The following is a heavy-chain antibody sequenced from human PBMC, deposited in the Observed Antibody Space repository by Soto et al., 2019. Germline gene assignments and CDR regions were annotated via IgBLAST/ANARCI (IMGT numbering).Heavy chain of an antibody. Sequence: QITLKESGPTLVKPTQTLTLTCTFSGFSLSTSGVGVGWIRQPPGKALEWLALIYWHGDKRYSPSLNSRLTITKDTSKNQVVLTMTDMDPVDTATYYCAHSARYYDILTGQYFPPHFAYSGLGTLVTVSS. D-gene: IGHD3-9*01. V-gene: IGHV2-5*01. CDR1: GFSLSTSGVG. CDR3: AHSARYYDILTGQYFPPHFAY. J-gene: IGHJ4*02. CDR2: IYWHGDK.